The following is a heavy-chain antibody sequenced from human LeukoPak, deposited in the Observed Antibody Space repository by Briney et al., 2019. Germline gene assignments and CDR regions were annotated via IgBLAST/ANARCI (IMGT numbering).Heavy chain of an antibody. Sequence: PSETLSLTCTVSGYSISSGYYWGWIRQPPGKGLEWIGSIYHSGSTYYNPSLKSRVTISVDTSKNQFSLKLSSVTAADTAVYYCAGDGYKTNWYFDLWGRGTLVTVSS. J-gene: IGHJ2*01. CDR1: GYSISSGYY. V-gene: IGHV4-38-2*02. CDR2: IYHSGST. D-gene: IGHD5-24*01. CDR3: AGDGYKTNWYFDL.